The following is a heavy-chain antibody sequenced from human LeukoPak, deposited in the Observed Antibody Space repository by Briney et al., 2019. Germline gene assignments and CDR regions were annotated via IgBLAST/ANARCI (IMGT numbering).Heavy chain of an antibody. CDR2: INPNSGGT. CDR3: ARMADLDY. Sequence: GASVKVSCKASGYTFTGYYMHCVRQAPGQGLEWMGWINPNSGGTKYAQQFQGRVTMTRDTSISTAYMELSGLRSDDTAVYYCARMADLDYWGQGTLVTVSS. CDR1: GYTFTGYY. D-gene: IGHD5-24*01. V-gene: IGHV1-2*02. J-gene: IGHJ4*02.